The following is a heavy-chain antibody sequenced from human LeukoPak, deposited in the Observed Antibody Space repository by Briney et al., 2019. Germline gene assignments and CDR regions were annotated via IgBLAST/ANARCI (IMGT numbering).Heavy chain of an antibody. Sequence: SETLSLTCTVSGGSINKYYWSWIRQSPGKGLEWLGYVHDSAGTIYNPSLKGRVTMTVDTSKNQFSLNLSSVTAADTAVYYCARGRGSSWYYFDSWGQGTLVTVSS. V-gene: IGHV4-59*12. CDR3: ARGRGSSWYYFDS. CDR1: GGSINKYY. J-gene: IGHJ4*02. CDR2: VHDSAGT. D-gene: IGHD6-13*01.